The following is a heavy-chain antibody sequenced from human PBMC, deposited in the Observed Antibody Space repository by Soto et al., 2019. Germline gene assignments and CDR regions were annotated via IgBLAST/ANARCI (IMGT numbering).Heavy chain of an antibody. CDR3: AKDDAPTYSSGWYGTFADY. J-gene: IGHJ4*02. CDR2: ISYDGSNK. D-gene: IGHD6-19*01. CDR1: GFTFSSYG. V-gene: IGHV3-30*18. Sequence: GGSLRLSCAASGFTFSSYGMHWVRQAPGKGLEWVAVISYDGSNKYYADSVKGRFTISRDNSKNTLYLQMNSLRAEDTAVYYCAKDDAPTYSSGWYGTFADYWGQGTLVTVSS.